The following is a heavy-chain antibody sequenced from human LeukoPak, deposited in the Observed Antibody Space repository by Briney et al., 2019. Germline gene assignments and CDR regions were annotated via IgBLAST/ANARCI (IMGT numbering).Heavy chain of an antibody. J-gene: IGHJ2*01. CDR1: GYTFTGYY. Sequence: ASVKVSCKASGYTFTGYYMHWVRQAPGQGLEWMGWISAYNGNTNYAQKLQGRVTMTTDTSTSTAYMELRSLRSDDTAVYYCARDSSGYYWYFDLWGRGTLVTVSS. D-gene: IGHD6-19*01. CDR2: ISAYNGNT. CDR3: ARDSSGYYWYFDL. V-gene: IGHV1-18*04.